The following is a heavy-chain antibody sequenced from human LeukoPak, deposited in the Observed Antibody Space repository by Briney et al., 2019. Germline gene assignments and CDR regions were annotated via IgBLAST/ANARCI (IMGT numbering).Heavy chain of an antibody. CDR3: ARDHWSYDFWSGFPDY. CDR2: ISYDGSNK. CDR1: GFTFSSYA. D-gene: IGHD3-3*01. V-gene: IGHV3-30-3*01. Sequence: QPGGSLRLSCAASGFTFSSYAMHWVRQAPGKGLEWVAVISYDGSNKYYADSVKGRFTISRDNSKNTLYLQMNSLRAEDTAVYYCARDHWSYDFWSGFPDYWGQGTLVTVSS. J-gene: IGHJ4*02.